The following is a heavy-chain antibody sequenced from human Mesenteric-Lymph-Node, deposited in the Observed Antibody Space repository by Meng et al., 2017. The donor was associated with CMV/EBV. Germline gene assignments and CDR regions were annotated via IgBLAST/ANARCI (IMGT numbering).Heavy chain of an antibody. J-gene: IGHJ3*02. CDR3: ATFNPGAAAGTYDAFDI. Sequence: SVKVSCKASGGTFSSYVISWVRQAPGQGLEWMGGIIPILGIANYAQKFQGRVTITADKSTSTDYMELSSLRSEDTAVYYCATFNPGAAAGTYDAFDIWGQGTMVTVSS. CDR2: IIPILGIA. D-gene: IGHD1-14*01. CDR1: GGTFSSYV. V-gene: IGHV1-69*10.